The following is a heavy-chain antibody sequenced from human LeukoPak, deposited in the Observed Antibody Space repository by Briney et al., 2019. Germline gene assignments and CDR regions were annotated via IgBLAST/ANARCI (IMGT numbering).Heavy chain of an antibody. V-gene: IGHV3-30*18. J-gene: IGHJ4*02. CDR2: ISYDGSNK. CDR3: AKDLELSIAVAGTLDY. D-gene: IGHD6-19*01. Sequence: GGSLRLSCAASRFTFSSYGMHWVRQAPGKGLEWVAVISYDGSNKYYADSVKGRFTISRDNSKNTLYLQMNSLRAEDTAVYYCAKDLELSIAVAGTLDYWGQGTLVTVSS. CDR1: RFTFSSYG.